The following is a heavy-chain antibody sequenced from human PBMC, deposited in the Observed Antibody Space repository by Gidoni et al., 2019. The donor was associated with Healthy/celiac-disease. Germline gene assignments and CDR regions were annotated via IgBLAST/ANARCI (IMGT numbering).Heavy chain of an antibody. CDR1: GYSISSGYS. V-gene: IGHV4-38-2*02. D-gene: IGHD3-10*01. J-gene: IGHJ4*02. CDR2: IYHSGST. CDR3: AREVPMVRGVIIAGGVDY. Sequence: QVQLQESGPGLVKPSETLSLTCTVSGYSISSGYSWVWLRQPPGKGLEWIGSIYHSGSTYYNPSLKSRVTISVDTSKNQFSLKLSSVTAADTAVYYCAREVPMVRGVIIAGGVDYWGQGTLVTVSS.